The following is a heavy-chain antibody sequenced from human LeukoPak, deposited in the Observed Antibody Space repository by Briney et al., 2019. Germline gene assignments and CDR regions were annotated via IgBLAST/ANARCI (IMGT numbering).Heavy chain of an antibody. Sequence: QPGGSLRLSCAASGFTFSSYAMSWVRQAPGKGLEWVSAISGSGGSTYYADSVKGRFTISRDNSKNTLYLQMNSLRAEDTAVYYCATNQYSSSGNWFDPWGQGTLVTVSS. CDR2: ISGSGGST. V-gene: IGHV3-23*01. CDR1: GFTFSSYA. D-gene: IGHD6-6*01. J-gene: IGHJ5*02. CDR3: ATNQYSSSGNWFDP.